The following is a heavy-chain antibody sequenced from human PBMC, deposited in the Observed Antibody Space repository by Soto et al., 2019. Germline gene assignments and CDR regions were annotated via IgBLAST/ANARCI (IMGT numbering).Heavy chain of an antibody. J-gene: IGHJ1*01. Sequence: ASVKVDWKVSGKRLSELSIHCGRQATGKGLEWMGGFEREDGETIYAQKFQGRVTMTEDTSTDTAYMELSGLISADTGVYYCVTDSVIPPAGPDDFPIWGQGTLVTVPS. D-gene: IGHD3-16*02. V-gene: IGHV1-24*01. CDR1: GKRLSELS. CDR2: FEREDGET. CDR3: VTDSVIPPAGPDDFPI.